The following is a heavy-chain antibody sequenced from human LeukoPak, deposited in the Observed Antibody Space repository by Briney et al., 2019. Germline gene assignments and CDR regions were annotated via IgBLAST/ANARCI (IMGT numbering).Heavy chain of an antibody. D-gene: IGHD6-13*01. CDR1: GYTFINSY. V-gene: IGHV1-46*01. J-gene: IGHJ4*02. Sequence: VASVKVSCKASGYTFINSYMRWLRQAPGQGLEWMGVINPRGGSTNYAQRFQGRVTMTTDTSTSTVYMELSSLTSEDTAVYYCARGAAAAGLDYWGQGTLVTVSS. CDR2: INPRGGST. CDR3: ARGAAAAGLDY.